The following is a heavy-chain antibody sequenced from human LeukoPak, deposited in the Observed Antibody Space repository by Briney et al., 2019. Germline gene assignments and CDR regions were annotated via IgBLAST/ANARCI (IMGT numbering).Heavy chain of an antibody. V-gene: IGHV3-23*01. Sequence: QTGGSLRLSCAASGFTFSSYAMSWVRQAPGKGLEWVSAISTSGGSTYYADSVKGRFTISRDNSKNTLYLQMSSLRAEDTAVYSCARKALGYSYGHGDYWGQGTLVTVSS. D-gene: IGHD5-18*01. CDR3: ARKALGYSYGHGDY. J-gene: IGHJ4*02. CDR1: GFTFSSYA. CDR2: ISTSGGST.